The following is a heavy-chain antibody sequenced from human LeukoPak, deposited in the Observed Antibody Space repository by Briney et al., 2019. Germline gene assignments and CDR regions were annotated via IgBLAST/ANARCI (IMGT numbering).Heavy chain of an antibody. D-gene: IGHD5-12*01. Sequence: PGGSLRLSCAASGFTFSSYAMSWVRQAPGKGLEWVSAISGSGGRTYYADSVKGRFTISRDNSKNTLYLQMNSLRAEDTAVYYCAAYSGYGSYFDYWGQGTLVTVSS. V-gene: IGHV3-23*01. CDR3: AAYSGYGSYFDY. CDR2: ISGSGGRT. J-gene: IGHJ4*02. CDR1: GFTFSSYA.